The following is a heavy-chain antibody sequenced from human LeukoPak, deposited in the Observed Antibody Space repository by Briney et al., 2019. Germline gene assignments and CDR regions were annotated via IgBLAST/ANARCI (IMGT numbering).Heavy chain of an antibody. V-gene: IGHV4-61*02. Sequence: PSQTLSLTCTVSGGSISSGSYYWSWIRQPAGKGLEWIGRVYFSGSTNYNPSLKGRVTISVDTSKNHFSLSLMSVTAADTAVYYCVKDGGHTALDPWGQGTQVTVSS. D-gene: IGHD3-16*01. CDR1: GGSISSGSYY. CDR3: VKDGGHTALDP. CDR2: VYFSGST. J-gene: IGHJ5*02.